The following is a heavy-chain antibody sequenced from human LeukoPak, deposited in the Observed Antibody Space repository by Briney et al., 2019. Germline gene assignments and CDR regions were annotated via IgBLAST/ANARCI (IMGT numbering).Heavy chain of an antibody. CDR3: AKTSYQLLSRWFDP. CDR1: GFTFSSYA. J-gene: IGHJ5*02. CDR2: ISGSGGST. V-gene: IGHV3-23*01. Sequence: GGSLRLSCAASGFTFSSYAMSWVRQAPRKGLEWVSAISGSGGSTYYADSVKGRFTISRDNSKNTLYLQMNSLRAEDTAVYYCAKTSYQLLSRWFDPWGQGTLVTVSS. D-gene: IGHD2-2*01.